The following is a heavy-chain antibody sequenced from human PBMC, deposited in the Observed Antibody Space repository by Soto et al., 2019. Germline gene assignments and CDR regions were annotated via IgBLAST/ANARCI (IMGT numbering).Heavy chain of an antibody. CDR2: INHSGST. CDR1: GGSFSGYY. J-gene: IGHJ5*02. CDR3: ARAPFSIVVVPAAKLNWFDP. V-gene: IGHV4-34*01. Sequence: SETLSLTCAVYGGSFSGYYWSWIRQPPGKGLEWIGEINHSGSTNYNPSLKSRVTISVDTSKNQFSLKLSSVTAADTAVYYCARAPFSIVVVPAAKLNWFDPWGQGTLVTVSS. D-gene: IGHD2-2*01.